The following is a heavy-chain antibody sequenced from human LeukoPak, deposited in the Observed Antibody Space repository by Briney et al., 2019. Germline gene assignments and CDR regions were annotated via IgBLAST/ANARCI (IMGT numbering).Heavy chain of an antibody. Sequence: GRSLRLSCAASGFTFSSYSMNWVRQAPGKGLEWVSYISGHSSTVYYADSVKGRFTISRDNAKNSLYLQMNSLRPEDTAVYYCARGESTWIQLWFPRGQFDYWGQGTLVTVSS. CDR1: GFTFSSYS. J-gene: IGHJ4*02. CDR3: ARGESTWIQLWFPRGQFDY. CDR2: ISGHSSTV. V-gene: IGHV3-48*01. D-gene: IGHD5-18*01.